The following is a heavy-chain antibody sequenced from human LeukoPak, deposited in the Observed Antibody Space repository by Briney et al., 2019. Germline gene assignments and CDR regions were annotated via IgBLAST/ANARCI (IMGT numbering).Heavy chain of an antibody. Sequence: ASVKDSCKASGYTFTSYDINWVRQATGQGLEWMGWMNPNSGNTGYAQKFQGRVTMTRNTSISTAYMELSSLRSEDTAVYYCAREGYSSSWYDYWGQGTLVTVSS. D-gene: IGHD6-13*01. J-gene: IGHJ4*02. CDR1: GYTFTSYD. V-gene: IGHV1-8*01. CDR3: AREGYSSSWYDY. CDR2: MNPNSGNT.